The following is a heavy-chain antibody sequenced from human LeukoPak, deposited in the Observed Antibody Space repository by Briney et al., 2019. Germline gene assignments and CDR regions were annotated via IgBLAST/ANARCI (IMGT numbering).Heavy chain of an antibody. V-gene: IGHV3-30*04. CDR1: GFTFSSYA. CDR2: ISYDGSYK. CDR3: AKDMGPWFGESFDY. D-gene: IGHD3-10*01. Sequence: GGSLRLSCAASGFTFSSYAMHWVRQAPGKGLEWVAGISYDGSYKDYADSVKGRFTISRDNAKNSLYLQMNSLRAEDTALYYCAKDMGPWFGESFDYWGQGTLVTVSS. J-gene: IGHJ4*02.